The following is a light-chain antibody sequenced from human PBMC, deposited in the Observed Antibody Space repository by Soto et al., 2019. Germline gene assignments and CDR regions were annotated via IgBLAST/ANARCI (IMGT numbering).Light chain of an antibody. CDR1: TFNICNNY. CDR2: DNS. CDR3: GSWDNSLRVVV. Sequence: QSVLTQPPSVSAALGQKVTISCSGNTFNICNNYVAWYQQLPGTAPKLLIYDNSERPSGIPDRFSASKSGTSATLGITGLQTGDEADYYCGSWDNSLRVVVFGGGTKLTVL. V-gene: IGLV1-51*01. J-gene: IGLJ3*02.